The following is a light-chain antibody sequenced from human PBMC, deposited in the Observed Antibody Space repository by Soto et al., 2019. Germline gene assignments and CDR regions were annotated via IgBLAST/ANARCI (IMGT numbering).Light chain of an antibody. CDR3: QTWGTGIGV. V-gene: IGLV4-69*01. Sequence: QPVLTQSPSASASLGASVKLTCTLSSGHSSYAIAWHQQQPEKGPRYLMKLNSDGSHSKGDGIPDRFSGSSSGAEHYLTISGLQSEDEADYYCQTWGTGIGVFGGGTKLTVL. CDR1: SGHSSYA. J-gene: IGLJ2*01. CDR2: LNSDGSH.